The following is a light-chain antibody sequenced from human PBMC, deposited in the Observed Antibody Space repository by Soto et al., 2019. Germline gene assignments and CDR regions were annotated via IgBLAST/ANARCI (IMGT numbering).Light chain of an antibody. J-gene: IGKJ2*01. V-gene: IGKV1-27*01. CDR2: AAS. CDR3: QKYDSVPYT. CDR1: QSIFNY. Sequence: DIQMTQSPSSLSASVGDRVTITCRASQSIFNYLAWYQQKPGKVPKLLIYAASILKSGVPSRFSGSGSGTDFTLTISSLQPEDVATYYCQKYDSVPYTFGQGTKLEIK.